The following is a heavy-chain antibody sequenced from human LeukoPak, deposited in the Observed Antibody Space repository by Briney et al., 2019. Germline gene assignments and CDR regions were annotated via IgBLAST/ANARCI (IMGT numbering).Heavy chain of an antibody. CDR2: IYYSGST. D-gene: IGHD1-1*01. V-gene: IGHV4-30-4*01. CDR3: ASGQLDSDAFDI. Sequence: SQTLSLTCTVSGGSISSGDYYWSWIRQPPGKGLEWIGYIYYSGSTYYSPSLKSRVSISVDTSRNQFSLKLSSVTAADTAVHYCASGQLDSDAFDIWGQGTMVTVSS. J-gene: IGHJ3*02. CDR1: GGSISSGDYY.